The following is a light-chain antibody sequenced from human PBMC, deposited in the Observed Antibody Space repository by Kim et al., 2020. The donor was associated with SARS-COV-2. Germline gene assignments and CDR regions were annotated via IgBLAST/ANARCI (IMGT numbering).Light chain of an antibody. J-gene: IGKJ1*01. V-gene: IGKV3-15*01. CDR2: GAS. CDR1: QSVSSN. CDR3: QQYNNWPPAT. Sequence: SPGERAPLSCRARQSVSSNLAWYQQKPGQAPRLLIYGASTRATGIPARFSGSGSGTEFTLTISSLQSEDFAVYYCQQYNNWPPATFGQGTKVDIK.